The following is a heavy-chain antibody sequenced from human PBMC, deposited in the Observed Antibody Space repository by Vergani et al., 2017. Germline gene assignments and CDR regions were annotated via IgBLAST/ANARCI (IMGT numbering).Heavy chain of an antibody. CDR3: AKHFRGWGMDY. Sequence: QVQLVESGGGVVQRGGSLRLSCATSGFTLSNYYMQWIRQGPGKGLEFVAFIQFDGSNQYYADSVKGRFTLSRDFSKKTLYLQMNSLRTDDTATYYCAKHFRGWGMDYWGQGTQVIVSS. CDR1: GFTLSNYY. D-gene: IGHD3-16*01. J-gene: IGHJ4*02. CDR2: IQFDGSNQ. V-gene: IGHV3-30*02.